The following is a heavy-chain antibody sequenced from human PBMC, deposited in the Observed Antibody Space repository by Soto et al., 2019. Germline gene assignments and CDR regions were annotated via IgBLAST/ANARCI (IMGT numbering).Heavy chain of an antibody. CDR1: GFTFSSYA. V-gene: IGHV3-23*01. Sequence: GGSLRLSCAASGFTFSSYAMSWVRQAPGKGLEWVSATSGSGGSTYYADSVKGRFTISRDNSKNTLYLKMNSLRAEDTAVYYRATSTVTTDFDYWGQGTLVTVSS. CDR2: TSGSGGST. CDR3: ATSTVTTDFDY. D-gene: IGHD4-17*01. J-gene: IGHJ4*02.